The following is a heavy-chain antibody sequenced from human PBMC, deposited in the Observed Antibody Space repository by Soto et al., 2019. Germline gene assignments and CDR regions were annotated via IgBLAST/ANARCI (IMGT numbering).Heavy chain of an antibody. CDR3: TKVLAMIVVGGIHDAFDI. D-gene: IGHD3-22*01. J-gene: IGHJ3*02. CDR1: GFTFSSYA. CDR2: ISGSGGST. Sequence: GGSLRLSCAASGFTFSSYAMSWVRQAPGKGLEWVSAISGSGGSTYYADSVKGRFTISRDNSKNTLYLQMNSLRAEDTAVYYCTKVLAMIVVGGIHDAFDIWGQGTMVTVS. V-gene: IGHV3-23*01.